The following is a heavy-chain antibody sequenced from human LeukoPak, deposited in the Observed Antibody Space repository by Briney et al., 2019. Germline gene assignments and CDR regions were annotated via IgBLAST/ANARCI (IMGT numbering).Heavy chain of an antibody. CDR1: GGSISSYY. D-gene: IGHD3-10*01. J-gene: IGHJ3*02. CDR2: IYYSGST. CDR3: ARRRFGELSWVAFDI. V-gene: IGHV4-59*01. Sequence: SETLSLTCTASGGSISSYYWSWIRQPPGKGLEWIGYIYYSGSTNYNPSLKSRVTILVDTSKNQFSLKLSSVTAADTAVYYCARRRFGELSWVAFDIWGQGTMVTVSS.